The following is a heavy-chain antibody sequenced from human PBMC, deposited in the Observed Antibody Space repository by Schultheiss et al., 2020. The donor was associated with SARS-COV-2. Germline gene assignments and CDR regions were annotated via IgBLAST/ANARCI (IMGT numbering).Heavy chain of an antibody. CDR3: ASAAAAGTDYYYGMDV. V-gene: IGHV3-23*01. J-gene: IGHJ6*02. Sequence: GGSLRLSCAASGFTFSSYAMSWVRQAPGKGLEWVSAISGSGGSTYYADSVKGRFTISRDNSKNTLYLQMNSLRAEDTAVYYCASAAAAGTDYYYGMDVWGQGTTVTVSS. CDR1: GFTFSSYA. CDR2: ISGSGGST. D-gene: IGHD6-13*01.